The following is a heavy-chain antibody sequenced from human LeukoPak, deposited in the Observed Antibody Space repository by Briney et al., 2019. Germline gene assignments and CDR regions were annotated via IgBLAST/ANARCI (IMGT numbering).Heavy chain of an antibody. CDR1: GFTFSSYS. CDR2: ISSSSSYI. CDR3: ARVRGNTAMVTLDY. Sequence: PGGSLRLSCAASGFTFSSYSMNWVRQAPGKGLEWVSSISSSSSYIYYADSVKGRFTISRDNAKNSLYLQMNSLRAEDTAVYYCARVRGNTAMVTLDYWGQGTLVTVSS. V-gene: IGHV3-21*01. J-gene: IGHJ4*02. D-gene: IGHD5-18*01.